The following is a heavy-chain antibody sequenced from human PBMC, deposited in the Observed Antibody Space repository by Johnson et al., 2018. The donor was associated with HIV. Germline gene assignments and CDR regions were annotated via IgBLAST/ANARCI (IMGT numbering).Heavy chain of an antibody. V-gene: IGHV3-9*01. J-gene: IGHJ3*02. CDR1: GFTFDDYT. CDR3: ARDLQSGATTHAFDI. D-gene: IGHD5-12*01. Sequence: VQLVESGGGLVQPGRSLRLSCAASGFTFDDYTMHWVRQAPGKGLELVSGISWNSGSIGYAASVKGRFTISRDNAKNSLYLQMNSLRAEDTALYYCARDLQSGATTHAFDIWGQGTMVTVSS. CDR2: ISWNSGSI.